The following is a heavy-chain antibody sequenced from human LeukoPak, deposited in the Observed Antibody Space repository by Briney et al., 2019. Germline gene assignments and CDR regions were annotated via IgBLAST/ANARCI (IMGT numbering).Heavy chain of an antibody. CDR3: ARFLGYCSSTSCYEERNWFDP. D-gene: IGHD2-2*01. CDR1: GYSFTSYW. Sequence: GESLKISCKGSGYSFTSYWIGWVRQMPGKGLEWMGIIYPGDSDTRYSPSFQGQVTISADKSISTAYLQWSSLKASDTAMYYCARFLGYCSSTSCYEERNWFDPWGQGTLVTVSS. J-gene: IGHJ5*02. CDR2: IYPGDSDT. V-gene: IGHV5-51*01.